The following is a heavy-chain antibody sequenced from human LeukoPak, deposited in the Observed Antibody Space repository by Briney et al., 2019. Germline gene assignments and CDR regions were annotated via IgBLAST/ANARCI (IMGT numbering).Heavy chain of an antibody. Sequence: ASVKVSCKASGYTFTSNGITWVRQAPGQGLEWMGWISGYNGNTNYAQKLQGRVTMTTDRSTSTAYMELRSLTSDDTAVYYCARGAVAQPFYYYIDVWGKGTAVTVSS. V-gene: IGHV1-18*01. CDR1: GYTFTSNG. J-gene: IGHJ6*03. CDR3: ARGAVAQPFYYYIDV. CDR2: ISGYNGNT. D-gene: IGHD2-15*01.